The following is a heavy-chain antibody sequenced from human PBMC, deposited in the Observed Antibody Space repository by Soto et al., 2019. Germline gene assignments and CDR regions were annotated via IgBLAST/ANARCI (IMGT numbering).Heavy chain of an antibody. V-gene: IGHV3-30-3*01. J-gene: IGHJ3*02. Sequence: GGSLRLSCAASGVTFCSYAMHWVRRAPGKGLEWVAVISYDGSNKNYADSVKGRFTISRDNSKDTLYLQVNSLRAEDTAVYYCAKDRGSWNDGYDAFDIWGQGTMVTVSS. CDR3: AKDRGSWNDGYDAFDI. D-gene: IGHD1-1*01. CDR1: GVTFCSYA. CDR2: ISYDGSNK.